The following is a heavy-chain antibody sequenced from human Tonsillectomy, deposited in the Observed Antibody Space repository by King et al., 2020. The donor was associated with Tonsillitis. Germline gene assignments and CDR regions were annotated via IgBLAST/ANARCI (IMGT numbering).Heavy chain of an antibody. CDR2: INLDGSEK. J-gene: IGHJ1*01. D-gene: IGHD2-15*01. CDR1: GFTFSRYW. V-gene: IGHV3-7*03. CDR3: ARELVVGVAEYFQN. Sequence: VQLVESGGGLVQPGGSLRLSCAASGFTFSRYWMSWLRQAPGKGLEWVANINLDGSEKYYVDSVKGRFTISRDNAKNSLHLQMNSLRVEDAAGYYCARELVVGVAEYFQNWGQGTLLTVSS.